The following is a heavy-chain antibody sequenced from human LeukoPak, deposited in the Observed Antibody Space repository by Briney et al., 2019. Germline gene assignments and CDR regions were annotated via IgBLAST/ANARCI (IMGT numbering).Heavy chain of an antibody. CDR3: AKDIGRWLQSELDY. D-gene: IGHD5-24*01. CDR2: ISGSGGST. Sequence: GGSLRLSCAASGFTFSSYAMSWVRQAPGKGLEWVSAISGSGGSTYYADSVKGRFTISRDNSKNTLYLQMNSLRAEDTAVYYCAKDIGRWLQSELDYWGQGTLVTVSS. CDR1: GFTFSSYA. V-gene: IGHV3-23*01. J-gene: IGHJ4*02.